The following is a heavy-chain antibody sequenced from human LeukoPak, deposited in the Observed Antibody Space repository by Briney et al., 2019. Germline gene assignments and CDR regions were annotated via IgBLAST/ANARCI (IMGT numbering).Heavy chain of an antibody. D-gene: IGHD2-15*01. CDR2: ISTSSSYI. Sequence: GGSLRLSCAASGFSFSSYSLNWVRRAPGKGLEWVSSISTSSSYIYYADSVRGRFTISRDNAKNSLFLQMNSLRAEDTAVYSCARGADGVSSNSRGWFDPWGQGTLVTVSS. J-gene: IGHJ5*02. CDR3: ARGADGVSSNSRGWFDP. V-gene: IGHV3-21*01. CDR1: GFSFSSYS.